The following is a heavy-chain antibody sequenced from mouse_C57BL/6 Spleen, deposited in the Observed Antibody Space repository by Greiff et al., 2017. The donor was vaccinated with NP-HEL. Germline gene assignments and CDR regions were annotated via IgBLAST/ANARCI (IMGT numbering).Heavy chain of an antibody. CDR2: INPSNGGT. CDR1: GYTFTSYW. D-gene: IGHD1-1*01. Sequence: QVQLQQPGTELVKPGASVKLSCKASGYTFTSYWMHWVKQRPGQGLEWIGNINPSNGGTNYNEKFKSKATLTVDKSSSTAYMQLSILTSEDSAVYYFARTGITTPYFDYWGQGTTLTVSS. CDR3: ARTGITTPYFDY. J-gene: IGHJ2*01. V-gene: IGHV1-53*01.